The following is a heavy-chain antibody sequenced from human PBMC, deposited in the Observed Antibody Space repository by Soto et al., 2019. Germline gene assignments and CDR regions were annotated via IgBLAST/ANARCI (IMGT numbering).Heavy chain of an antibody. D-gene: IGHD6-13*01. Sequence: PSETLYLTCTVSGGSISSYYWSWIRQPPGKGLEWIGYIYYSGSTNYNPSLKSRVTISVDTSKNQFSLKLSSVTAADTAVYYCARDPRGIAAAGTAPYYYGKDLWLQGTTVTVAS. V-gene: IGHV4-59*01. CDR3: ARDPRGIAAAGTAPYYYGKDL. J-gene: IGHJ6*02. CDR2: IYYSGST. CDR1: GGSISSYY.